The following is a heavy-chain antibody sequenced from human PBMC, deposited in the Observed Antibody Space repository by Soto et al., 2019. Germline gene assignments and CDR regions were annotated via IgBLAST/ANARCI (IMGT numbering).Heavy chain of an antibody. Sequence: SDTLSLTCTVSGGSITSSSYYWGWIRQPPGKGLEWIGNIYYFGSTYYNPSLRSRLTISVDTSQNRISLKLRSVTAADTAVYNCARQPITEIIAVGDFWGQGTQVTVSS. CDR1: GGSITSSSYY. D-gene: IGHD3-22*01. CDR2: IYYFGST. J-gene: IGHJ4*02. CDR3: ARQPITEIIAVGDF. V-gene: IGHV4-39*01.